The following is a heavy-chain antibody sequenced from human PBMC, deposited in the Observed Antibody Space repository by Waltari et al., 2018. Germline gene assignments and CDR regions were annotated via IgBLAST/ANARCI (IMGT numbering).Heavy chain of an antibody. D-gene: IGHD2-15*01. Sequence: QVQLQESGPGLVTPSGTLSLTRAVSGGSISRSNWWSWVRQPPGTGLEWIGEIYHSGSTNYNPSLKSRVTISVDKSKNQFSLKLSSVTAADTAVYYCARRPVVVVAATLNYNWFDPWGQGTLVTVSS. CDR2: IYHSGST. CDR3: ARRPVVVVAATLNYNWFDP. CDR1: GGSISRSNW. J-gene: IGHJ5*02. V-gene: IGHV4-4*02.